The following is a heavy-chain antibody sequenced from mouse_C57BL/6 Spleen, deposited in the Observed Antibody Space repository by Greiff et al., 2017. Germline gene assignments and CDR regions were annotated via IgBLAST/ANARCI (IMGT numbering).Heavy chain of an antibody. Sequence: VKLMESGAELARPGASVKLSCKASGYTFTSYGISWVKQRTGQGLEWIGEIYPRSGNTYYNEKFKGKATLTADKSSSTAYMELRSLTSEDSAVYFCARITTVVATSWYFDVWGTGTTVTVSS. V-gene: IGHV1-81*01. D-gene: IGHD1-1*01. CDR2: IYPRSGNT. CDR3: ARITTVVATSWYFDV. J-gene: IGHJ1*03. CDR1: GYTFTSYG.